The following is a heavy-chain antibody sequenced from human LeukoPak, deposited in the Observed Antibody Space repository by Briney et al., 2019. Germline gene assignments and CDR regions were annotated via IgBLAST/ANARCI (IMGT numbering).Heavy chain of an antibody. CDR1: GYTLTELT. V-gene: IGHV1-24*01. J-gene: IGHJ5*02. CDR2: FDPEDGET. D-gene: IGHD2-2*02. Sequence: ASVKVSCKVSGYTLTELTMHWVRQAPGKGLEWMGGFDPEDGETIYAQKFQGRVTMTEDTSTDTAYMELSSLRSEDTAVYYCATLYCSSTSCYTNWFDPWGQGTLVNVSS. CDR3: ATLYCSSTSCYTNWFDP.